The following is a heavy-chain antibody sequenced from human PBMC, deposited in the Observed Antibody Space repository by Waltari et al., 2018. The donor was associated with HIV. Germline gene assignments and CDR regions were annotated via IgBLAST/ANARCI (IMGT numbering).Heavy chain of an antibody. CDR2: INSEGSST. J-gene: IGHJ4*02. D-gene: IGHD3-16*01. CDR3: ASLYNYVWGSPPPFDY. CDR1: GFTFSSYW. Sequence: EVQLVESGGGLVQPGGSLRLSCAASGFTFSSYWMPWVRQAPGKGRGWVSRINSEGSSTNYADSVKGRFTISRDNAKNTVYLQMNSLRAEDTALYYCASLYNYVWGSPPPFDYWGQGTLVTVSS. V-gene: IGHV3-74*01.